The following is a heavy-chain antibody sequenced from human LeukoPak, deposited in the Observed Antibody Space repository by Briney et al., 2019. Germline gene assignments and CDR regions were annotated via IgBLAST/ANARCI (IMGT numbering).Heavy chain of an antibody. J-gene: IGHJ3*02. CDR3: ASLNREHDYSNPHAFDI. D-gene: IGHD4-11*01. V-gene: IGHV4-39*07. CDR2: IYYSGST. CDR1: GGSISSSSYY. Sequence: PSETLSLTCTVSGGSISSSSYYWGWIRQPPGKGLEWIGSIYYSGSTYYNPSLKSRVTISVDTSKNQFSLKLSSVTATDTAVYYCASLNREHDYSNPHAFDIWGQGTMVTVPS.